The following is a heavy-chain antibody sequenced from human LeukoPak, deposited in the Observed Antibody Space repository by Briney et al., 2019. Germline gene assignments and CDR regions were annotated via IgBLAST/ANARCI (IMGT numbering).Heavy chain of an antibody. Sequence: GGSLRLSCAASGFTFYSYSMHWVRQAPGKGLEWVSSISSSSTYIYYADSVKGRFTISRDNAKNSLYLQMNSLRADDTAVYYCAGAKAMVRGNWFDPWAREPWSPSPQ. J-gene: IGHJ5*02. CDR2: ISSSSTYI. CDR3: AGAKAMVRGNWFDP. CDR1: GFTFYSYS. D-gene: IGHD5-18*01. V-gene: IGHV3-21*01.